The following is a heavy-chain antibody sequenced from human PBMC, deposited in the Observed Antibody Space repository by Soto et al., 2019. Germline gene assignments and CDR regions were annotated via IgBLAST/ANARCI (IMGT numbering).Heavy chain of an antibody. Sequence: GGSLRLSCAASGFTFSSYSMNWVRQAPGKGLEWVSYISSSSTIYYADSVKGRFTISRDNAKNSLYLQMNSLRAEDTAVYYCARVVGSSWPNWGQGTLVTVSS. D-gene: IGHD6-13*01. J-gene: IGHJ4*02. CDR2: ISSSSTI. CDR1: GFTFSSYS. CDR3: ARVVGSSWPN. V-gene: IGHV3-48*01.